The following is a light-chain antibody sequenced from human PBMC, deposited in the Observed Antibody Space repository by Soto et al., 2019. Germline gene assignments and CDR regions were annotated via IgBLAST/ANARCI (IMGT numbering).Light chain of an antibody. J-gene: IGKJ5*01. CDR1: QSVRHN. V-gene: IGKV3-11*01. CDR2: GAS. CDR3: QQRSDWPRIT. Sequence: EIVMRQSPATLSVSPGERATLSCRVCQSVRHNLAWYQQKPGQAPRLLIYGASNRATGIPARFSGSGSGTDFTLTISGLEPEDFAVYYCQQRSDWPRITFGQGTRLEIK.